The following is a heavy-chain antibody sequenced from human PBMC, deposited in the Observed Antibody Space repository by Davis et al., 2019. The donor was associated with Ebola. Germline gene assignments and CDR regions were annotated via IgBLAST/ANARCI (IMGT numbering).Heavy chain of an antibody. CDR3: ARHSSWRDYYYYYGMDV. D-gene: IGHD6-13*01. CDR1: GGSISSGDYY. Sequence: GSLRLSCTVSGGSISSGDYYWSWIRQPPGKGLEWIGYIYYSGSTNYNPSLKSRVTISVDTSNNQFSLKLSSVTAADTAVYYCARHSSWRDYYYYYGMDVWGQGTTVTVSS. J-gene: IGHJ6*02. V-gene: IGHV4-61*08. CDR2: IYYSGST.